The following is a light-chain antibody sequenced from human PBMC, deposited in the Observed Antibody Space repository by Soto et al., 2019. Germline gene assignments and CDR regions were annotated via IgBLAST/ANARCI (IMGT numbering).Light chain of an antibody. Sequence: DIQMTQSPSTLSASVGYRVTITCRASQSISSWLAWYQQKPGKAPKLLIYDASSLESEVPSRFSGSGSGTEFTLTISSLQPDDFATYYCQQYNSYPMYTFGQGTKREIK. J-gene: IGKJ2*01. CDR2: DAS. CDR1: QSISSW. V-gene: IGKV1-5*01. CDR3: QQYNSYPMYT.